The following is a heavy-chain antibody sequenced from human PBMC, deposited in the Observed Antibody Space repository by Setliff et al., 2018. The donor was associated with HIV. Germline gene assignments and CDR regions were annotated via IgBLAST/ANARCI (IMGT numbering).Heavy chain of an antibody. CDR2: IYYTGST. CDR3: ARARGPEGYFDS. D-gene: IGHD3-10*01. CDR1: GGSISTSRHY. V-gene: IGHV4-39*07. J-gene: IGHJ4*02. Sequence: SETLSLTCTVSGGSISTSRHYWGWIRQPPGKGLEWIGSIYYTGSTYYNPSLKSRVTISVVTSKNQFSLKLSSVTAADTAVYYCARARGPEGYFDSWGQGTLVTVSS.